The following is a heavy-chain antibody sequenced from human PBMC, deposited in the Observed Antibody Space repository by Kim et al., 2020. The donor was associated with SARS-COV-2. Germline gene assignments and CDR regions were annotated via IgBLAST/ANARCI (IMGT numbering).Heavy chain of an antibody. CDR2: T. V-gene: IGHV4-34*01. CDR3: ARKSTINWFGP. J-gene: IGHJ5*02. Sequence: TNYHPSLKSRVTISVTTSKNQFSLILSSVTAAATAIFYCARKSTINWFGPWGRGPLVTVSS. D-gene: IGHD2-21*01.